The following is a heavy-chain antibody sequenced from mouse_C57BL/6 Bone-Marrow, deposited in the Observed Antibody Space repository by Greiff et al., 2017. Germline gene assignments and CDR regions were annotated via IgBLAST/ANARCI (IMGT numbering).Heavy chain of an antibody. V-gene: IGHV1-69*01. CDR1: GYTFTSYW. D-gene: IGHD1-1*01. CDR3: ARWVTTLVAHFDY. Sequence: VQLQQPGAELVMPGASVKLSCKASGYTFTSYWMHWVKQRPGQGLEWIGEIDPSDSYTNYNQKFKGKSTLTVDKSSSTAYMQLSSLTSEDAAVYYCARWVTTLVAHFDYWGQGTTLTVSS. J-gene: IGHJ2*01. CDR2: IDPSDSYT.